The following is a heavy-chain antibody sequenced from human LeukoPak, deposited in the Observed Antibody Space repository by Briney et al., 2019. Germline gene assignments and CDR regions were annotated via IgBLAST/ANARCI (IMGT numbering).Heavy chain of an antibody. CDR2: INPNSGGT. D-gene: IGHD2-15*01. Sequence: ASVKVSCKASGYTFSAYYMHWVRQAPGHGLDGMGWINPNSGGTKYAQKFQGGVTMTRDTSISTADMELNRLRSDDTAVYYCASGYCSGGRCYPRFDPWGQGTLVTVSS. CDR1: GYTFSAYY. J-gene: IGHJ5*02. V-gene: IGHV1-2*02. CDR3: ASGYCSGGRCYPRFDP.